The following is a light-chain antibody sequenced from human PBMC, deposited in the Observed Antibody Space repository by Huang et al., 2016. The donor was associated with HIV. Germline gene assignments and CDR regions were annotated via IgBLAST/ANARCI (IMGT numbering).Light chain of an antibody. CDR1: QTIISNY. J-gene: IGKJ1*01. CDR2: GAS. V-gene: IGKV3-20*01. Sequence: EIVLTQSPGTLSLSPGERATLSCRASQTIISNYLAWYQKRSGLAPRLRIYGASSRASGIPDRFTGSGSGTDFTLTISRLEPGDVAVYYCQQYATSPWTFGQGTKVEIK. CDR3: QQYATSPWT.